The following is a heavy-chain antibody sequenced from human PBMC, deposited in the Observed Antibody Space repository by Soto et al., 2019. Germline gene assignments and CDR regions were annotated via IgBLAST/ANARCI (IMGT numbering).Heavy chain of an antibody. J-gene: IGHJ6*02. CDR1: GFTFSSYA. CDR3: AKGEDRGAYYYYGMDV. Sequence: GSLRLSCAASGFTFSSYAISWVRQAPGKGLEWVSAISGSGGSTYYADSVKGRFTISRDNSKNTLYLQMNSLRAEDTAVYYCAKGEDRGAYYYYGMDVWGQGTTVTVSS. CDR2: ISGSGGST. D-gene: IGHD1-26*01. V-gene: IGHV3-23*01.